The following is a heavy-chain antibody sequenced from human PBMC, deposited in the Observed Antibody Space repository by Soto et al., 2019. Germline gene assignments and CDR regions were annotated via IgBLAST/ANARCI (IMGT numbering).Heavy chain of an antibody. CDR1: GGSFSGYY. J-gene: IGHJ3*02. Sequence: PSETLSLTCAVYGGSFSGYYWSWIRQPPGKGLEWIGEINHSGSTNYNPSLKSRVTISVDTSKNQFSLKLSSVTAADTAVYYCASLHYYGSGSYYKEDAIDIRGQGTMVTVSS. CDR3: ASLHYYGSGSYYKEDAIDI. CDR2: INHSGST. D-gene: IGHD3-10*01. V-gene: IGHV4-34*01.